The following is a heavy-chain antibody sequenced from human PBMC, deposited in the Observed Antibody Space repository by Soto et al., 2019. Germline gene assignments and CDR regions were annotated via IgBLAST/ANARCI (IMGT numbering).Heavy chain of an antibody. J-gene: IGHJ6*03. CDR2: IGWDGGST. CDR3: PKRGPWQNTPELYCMDL. V-gene: IGHV3-43D*04. D-gene: IGHD1-26*01. CDR1: GFSFDDYA. Sequence: PGGSLRLSCAASGFSFDDYAMHWGRQAPGKGREWVSLIGWDGGSTYYAESVKGRLTISRDNSKNCLYRQMNRQRGEDTAVHYCPKRGPWQNTPELYCMDLWGQGTTVAVSS.